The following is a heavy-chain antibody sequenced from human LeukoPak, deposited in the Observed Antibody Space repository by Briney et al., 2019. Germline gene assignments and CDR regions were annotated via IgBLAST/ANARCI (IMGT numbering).Heavy chain of an antibody. CDR1: GNTFTSYD. V-gene: IGHV1-8*01. J-gene: IGHJ6*02. CDR3: ARTYYDFWSGYFSGRRYYGMDV. CDR2: MNPNSGNT. D-gene: IGHD3-3*01. Sequence: ASVKVSCKASGNTFTSYDINWVRQATGQGLEWMGWMNPNSGNTGYAQKFQGRVTMTRNTSISTAYMELSSLRSEDTAVYYCARTYYDFWSGYFSGRRYYGMDVWGQGTTVTVSS.